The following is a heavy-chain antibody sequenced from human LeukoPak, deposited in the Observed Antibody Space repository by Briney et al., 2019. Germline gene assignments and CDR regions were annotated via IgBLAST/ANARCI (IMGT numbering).Heavy chain of an antibody. D-gene: IGHD5-12*01. Sequence: SVTLSLTCTVSGGSLSSYYWSWIRQPPGKGLEWIGYIYYSGSTNYNPSLKSRVTISVDTSKNQFSLKLSSVTAADTAVYYCASARLGYSGYDHGLAYWGQGTLVTVSS. J-gene: IGHJ4*02. CDR2: IYYSGST. CDR3: ASARLGYSGYDHGLAY. V-gene: IGHV4-59*01. CDR1: GGSLSSYY.